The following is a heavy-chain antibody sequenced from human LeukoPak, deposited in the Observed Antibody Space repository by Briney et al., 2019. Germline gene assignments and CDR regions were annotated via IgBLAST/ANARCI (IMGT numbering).Heavy chain of an antibody. Sequence: SETLSLTCTVSGGSITSYYWSCIRQPPGKGLEWIAYIYNSGVTNYNPSLKRRVSISVDTSKKPVTLNLTSVTAADTAVYFCARHQGESLNTSGGFIVSNWFDPWGQGTLVTVSS. CDR1: GGSITSYY. J-gene: IGHJ5*02. CDR3: ARHQGESLNTSGGFIVSNWFDP. CDR2: IYNSGVT. V-gene: IGHV4-59*08. D-gene: IGHD3-16*01.